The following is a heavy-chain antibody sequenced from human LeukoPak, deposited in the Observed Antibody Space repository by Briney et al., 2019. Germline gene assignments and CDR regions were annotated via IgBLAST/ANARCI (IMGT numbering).Heavy chain of an antibody. V-gene: IGHV4-34*01. D-gene: IGHD3-3*01. J-gene: IGHJ3*02. CDR2: INHSGST. CDR3: ARDVYDFWSGYSDNDAFDI. Sequence: SETLSLTCVVYGGSFSGYYWSWIRQPPGKGLEWIGQINHSGSTNYNPSLKSRVTISVDTSKNQFSLKLSSVTAADTAVYYCARDVYDFWSGYSDNDAFDIWGQGTMVTVSS. CDR1: GGSFSGYY.